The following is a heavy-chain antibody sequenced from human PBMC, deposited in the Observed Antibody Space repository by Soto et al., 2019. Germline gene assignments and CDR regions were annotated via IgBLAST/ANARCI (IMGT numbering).Heavy chain of an antibody. D-gene: IGHD5-12*01. CDR3: AGGADGYILTCFDF. V-gene: IGHV1-69*13. J-gene: IGHJ4*02. CDR1: GGTFSSYA. Sequence: GASVKVSCKASGGTFSSYAISWVRQAPGQGLEWMGGIIPIFGTANYAQKFQGRVTITADESTSTAYMELSSLRSEDTAVYYSAGGADGYILTCFDFWGKGSLVTVSS. CDR2: IIPIFGTA.